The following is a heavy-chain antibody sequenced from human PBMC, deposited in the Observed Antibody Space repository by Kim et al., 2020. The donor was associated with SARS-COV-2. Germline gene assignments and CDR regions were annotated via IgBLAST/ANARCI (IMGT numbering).Heavy chain of an antibody. Sequence: SVKVSCKASGGTFSSYAISWVRQAPGQGLEWMGGIIPIFGTANYAQKFQGRVTITADESTSTAYMELSSLRSEDTAVYYCARDRPSMVRGVIQDAFDIWGQGTMVTVSS. CDR2: IIPIFGTA. J-gene: IGHJ3*02. V-gene: IGHV1-69*13. CDR3: ARDRPSMVRGVIQDAFDI. D-gene: IGHD3-10*01. CDR1: GGTFSSYA.